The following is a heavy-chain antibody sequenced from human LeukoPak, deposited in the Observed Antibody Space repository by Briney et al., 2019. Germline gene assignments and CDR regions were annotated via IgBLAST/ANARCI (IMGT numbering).Heavy chain of an antibody. Sequence: GGSLRLSCAASGFTVSSNYMSWVRQAPGKGLEWVSVIYSGGSTYYADSVKGRFTISRVNSKNTLYLQMNSLRAEDTAVYYCARETRRYYDSSGYFLDYWGQGTLVTVSS. V-gene: IGHV3-66*02. CDR1: GFTVSSNY. CDR3: ARETRRYYDSSGYFLDY. J-gene: IGHJ4*02. CDR2: IYSGGST. D-gene: IGHD3-22*01.